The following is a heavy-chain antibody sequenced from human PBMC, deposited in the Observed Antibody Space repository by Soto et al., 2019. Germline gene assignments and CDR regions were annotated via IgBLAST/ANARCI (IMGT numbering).Heavy chain of an antibody. D-gene: IGHD6-25*01. CDR3: AGGTYYFDY. V-gene: IGHV3-33*01. J-gene: IGHJ4*01. CDR2: ILYDGSNK. CDR1: GFTFSNYG. Sequence: QVPLVESGGVVVQPGRSLRLSCAASGFTFSNYGMNWARQAPGKGLEWVAAILYDGSNKYYADSVKGRFTVSRDNSKNTLYLPMNRLRAEDTAVYYCAGGTYYFDYCGHGTLVTVSS.